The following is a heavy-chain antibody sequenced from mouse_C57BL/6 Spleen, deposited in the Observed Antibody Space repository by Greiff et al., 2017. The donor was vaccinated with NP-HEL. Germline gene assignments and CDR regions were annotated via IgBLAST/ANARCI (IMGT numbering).Heavy chain of an antibody. CDR3: ALWENFDY. J-gene: IGHJ2*01. Sequence: EVKLQESGGGLVKPGGSLKLSCAASGFTFSDYGMHWVRQAPEKGLEWVAYISSGSSTIYYADTVKGRFTISRDNAKNTLFLQMTSLRSEDTAMYYCALWENFDYWGQGTTLTVSS. V-gene: IGHV5-17*01. D-gene: IGHD4-1*01. CDR2: ISSGSSTI. CDR1: GFTFSDYG.